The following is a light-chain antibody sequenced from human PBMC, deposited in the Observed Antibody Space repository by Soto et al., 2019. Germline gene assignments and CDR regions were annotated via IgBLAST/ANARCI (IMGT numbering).Light chain of an antibody. V-gene: IGKV3-20*01. J-gene: IGKJ1*01. CDR1: QSISSNY. CDR2: DAS. CDR3: QQYAGSHRT. Sequence: EIVLTQSPGTLSLSPGERATLSCRASQSISSNYLAWYQQTPGQAPRLLIYDASSRAAGIPDRFSGSGSGTDFTLTISRLEPEDFGVSYCQQYAGSHRTFGQGTKVEVK.